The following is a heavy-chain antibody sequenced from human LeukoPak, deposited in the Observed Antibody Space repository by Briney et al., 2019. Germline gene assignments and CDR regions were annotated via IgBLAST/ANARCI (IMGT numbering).Heavy chain of an antibody. Sequence: GGSLRLSCAASGFTFSSYWMHWVRQAPGKGLVWVSRINSEGSSTSYADSVKGRFTISRDNAKNTLYLQMNSLRAEDTAVYCCARVDYYYGSGSYYPLGYFDYWGQGTLVTVSS. V-gene: IGHV3-74*01. CDR2: INSEGSST. D-gene: IGHD3-10*01. CDR1: GFTFSSYW. CDR3: ARVDYYYGSGSYYPLGYFDY. J-gene: IGHJ4*02.